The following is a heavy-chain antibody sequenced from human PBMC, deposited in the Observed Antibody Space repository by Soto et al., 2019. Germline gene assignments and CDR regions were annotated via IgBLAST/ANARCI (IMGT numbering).Heavy chain of an antibody. Sequence: PGETLTLSCAASGVTFNSFALIWVRQPPGKGLEWVSAISVSGSNKYNADPVKRRLIISRDNSNKTLFLQMNSTRADAAAEYYFTTGEERNRNWYEKIASWGQGTQVTVSS. CDR2: ISVSGSNK. CDR1: GVTFNSFA. D-gene: IGHD1-1*01. V-gene: IGHV3-23*01. J-gene: IGHJ4*02. CDR3: TTGEERNRNWYEKIAS.